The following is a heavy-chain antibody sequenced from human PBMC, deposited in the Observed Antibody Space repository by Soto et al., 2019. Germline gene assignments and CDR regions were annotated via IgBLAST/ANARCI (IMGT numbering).Heavy chain of an antibody. CDR3: ARVPGIRDY. CDR2: INHSGST. Sequence: SETLSLTWAVYGGSFSCYYWSWIRQPPGKGLEWIGEINHSGSTNYNPSLKSRVTISVDTSKNQFSLKLSSVTAADTAVYYCARVPGIRDYWGQGTLVTVSS. D-gene: IGHD5-18*01. V-gene: IGHV4-34*01. CDR1: GGSFSCYY. J-gene: IGHJ4*02.